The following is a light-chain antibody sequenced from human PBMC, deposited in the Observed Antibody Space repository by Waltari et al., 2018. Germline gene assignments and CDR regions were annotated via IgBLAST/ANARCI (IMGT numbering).Light chain of an antibody. CDR3: QQRGTYLGLT. J-gene: IGKJ4*01. Sequence: VLTQSPATLSLSPGERATPSCRASQSVSKYLAWYQQKPGQAPRLLIFDASNRATGIPARFSGSGSGTEFSLTISSLEPEDFAVYYCQQRGTYLGLTFGGGTKVDIK. V-gene: IGKV3-11*01. CDR2: DAS. CDR1: QSVSKY.